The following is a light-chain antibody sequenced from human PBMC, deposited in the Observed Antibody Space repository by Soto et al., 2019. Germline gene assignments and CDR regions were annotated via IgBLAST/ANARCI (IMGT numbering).Light chain of an antibody. V-gene: IGLV1-40*01. CDR3: LAYDSNVPASV. J-gene: IGLJ3*02. CDR1: TSNLGAGYD. CDR2: GTR. Sequence: QAVVTQPPSVSGAPGQRVTISCTGNTSNLGAGYDVPWYQQFPGAAPKLVSFGTRNRPAGVPDRFAGSKSATSASLAITGLQPEDEADYYGLAYDSNVPASVFGGGTQLTVL.